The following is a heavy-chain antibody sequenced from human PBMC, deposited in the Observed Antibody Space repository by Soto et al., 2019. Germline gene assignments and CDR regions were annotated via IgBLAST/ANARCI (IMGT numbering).Heavy chain of an antibody. D-gene: IGHD3-10*01. Sequence: ASVKVSCKVSGYTLTELSMHWVRQAPGKGLEWMGSFDPEDGETIYAQKFQGRVTMTEDTSTDTAYMELSSLRSEDTAVYYCATDSVPSRITMVRGVITRPVIMDVWGKGTTVTVSS. J-gene: IGHJ6*04. CDR3: ATDSVPSRITMVRGVITRPVIMDV. CDR1: GYTLTELS. V-gene: IGHV1-24*01. CDR2: FDPEDGET.